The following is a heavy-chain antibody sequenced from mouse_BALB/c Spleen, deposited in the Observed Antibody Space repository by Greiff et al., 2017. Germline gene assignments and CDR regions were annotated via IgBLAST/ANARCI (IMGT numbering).Heavy chain of an antibody. V-gene: IGHV1-69*02. J-gene: IGHJ4*01. Sequence: QVQLKQPGAELVRPGASVKLSCKASGYTFTSYWINWVKQRPGQGLEWIGNIYPSDSYTNYNQKLKDKATLTVDKSSSTAYMQLSSPTSEDSAVYYCTTTATSYAMDYWGQGTSVTVSS. CDR1: GYTFTSYW. D-gene: IGHD1-2*01. CDR2: IYPSDSYT. CDR3: TTTATSYAMDY.